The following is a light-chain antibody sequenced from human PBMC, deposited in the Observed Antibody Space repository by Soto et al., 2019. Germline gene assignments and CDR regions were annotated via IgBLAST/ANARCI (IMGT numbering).Light chain of an antibody. CDR3: SSYTNSNTLV. J-gene: IGLJ1*01. Sequence: QLVLTQPPSVSGAPGQRVTISCTGTSSDVGGYNYVSWYQQYPGKAPKLMIYDVSNRPSGVSNRFSGSKSGNTASLTISGLQAEDETDYYCSSYTNSNTLVFGSGTKLTVL. CDR2: DVS. V-gene: IGLV2-14*01. CDR1: SSDVGGYNY.